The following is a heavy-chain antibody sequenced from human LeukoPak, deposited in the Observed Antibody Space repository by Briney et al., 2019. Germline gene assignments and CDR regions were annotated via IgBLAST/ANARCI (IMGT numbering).Heavy chain of an antibody. V-gene: IGHV1-18*01. CDR2: ISANSGNT. D-gene: IGHD5-24*01. CDR1: GYTFTSNG. CDR3: ARDKNYRFDY. J-gene: IGHJ4*02. Sequence: GASVKVSCKASGYTFTSNGISWVRQAPGKGLEWMGWISANSGNTNYAQKMQGRVTMTTETSSSTAYMELRNLRSDDTAMYYCARDKNYRFDYWGQGTLVTVSS.